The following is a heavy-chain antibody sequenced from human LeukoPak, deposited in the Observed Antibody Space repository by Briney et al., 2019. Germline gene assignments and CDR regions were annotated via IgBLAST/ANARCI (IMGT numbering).Heavy chain of an antibody. J-gene: IGHJ5*02. Sequence: GGSLRLSCAASGFTFSSYPLHWVRQAPGKGLEWVTLISYDGSKIYYADSVKGRFTISRDNSKNTLYLQMNSLRAEDTAVYYCARGDYDFWSGPTPPGPWGQGTLVTVSS. V-gene: IGHV3-30-3*01. CDR1: GFTFSSYP. CDR3: ARGDYDFWSGPTPPGP. CDR2: ISYDGSKI. D-gene: IGHD3-3*01.